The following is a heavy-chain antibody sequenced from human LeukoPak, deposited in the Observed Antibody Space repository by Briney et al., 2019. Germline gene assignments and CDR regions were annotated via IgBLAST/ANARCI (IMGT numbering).Heavy chain of an antibody. CDR1: GGSFSAYY. CDR3: ARGLRGGAAG. D-gene: IGHD2-15*01. V-gene: IGHV4-34*01. J-gene: IGHJ4*02. CDR2: INHSGST. Sequence: SETLSLTCAVYGGSFSAYYWSWIRQPPGKGLEWIGEINHSGSTNYNPSLKSRVTISADTSKNQFSLKLTSVTAADTAVYYCARGLRGGAAGWGQGTLVTVSS.